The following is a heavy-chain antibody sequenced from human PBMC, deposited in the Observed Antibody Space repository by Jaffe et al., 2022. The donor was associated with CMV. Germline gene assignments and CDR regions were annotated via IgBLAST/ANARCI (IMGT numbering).Heavy chain of an antibody. V-gene: IGHV3-30*18. Sequence: QVQLVESGGGVVQPGRALRLSCTGSGFTFSSYGMHWVRQAPGKGLDWVAIISYDGTNKYYADSVKGRFTISRDNSKNTLYLQMNSLRAEDTAVYFCAKDWGSGQIDYWGQGTLVTVSS. J-gene: IGHJ4*02. D-gene: IGHD6-19*01. CDR1: GFTFSSYG. CDR3: AKDWGSGQIDY. CDR2: ISYDGTNK.